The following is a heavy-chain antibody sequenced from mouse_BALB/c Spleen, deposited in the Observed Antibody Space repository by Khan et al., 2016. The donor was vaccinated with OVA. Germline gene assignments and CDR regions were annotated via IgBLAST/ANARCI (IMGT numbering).Heavy chain of an antibody. J-gene: IGHJ3*01. Sequence: EEGPGLVKPSQSLSLTCSVTGYSITSGYYWNWIRQFPGNKLEWMGYISYDGSNNYNPSLKNRISITRDTSENQFFLTLNSVTTEDTATYSCTRAPNYYGYLAYWGQGTLVTVSA. CDR1: GYSITSGYY. D-gene: IGHD1-2*01. CDR3: TRAPNYYGYLAY. CDR2: ISYDGSN. V-gene: IGHV3-6*02.